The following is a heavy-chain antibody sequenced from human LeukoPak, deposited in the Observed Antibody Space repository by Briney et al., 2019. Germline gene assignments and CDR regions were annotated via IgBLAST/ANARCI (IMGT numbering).Heavy chain of an antibody. J-gene: IGHJ4*02. V-gene: IGHV1-18*01. CDR3: VRDPYDSSGYYSAGYFDY. D-gene: IGHD3-22*01. Sequence: GASVKVSCKTSGYTFTSYGISWVRQAPGQGLEWMGWISAYNGNTNYAQKLQGRVTMATDTSTSTAFMELRSLRSDDTAVYYCVRDPYDSSGYYSAGYFDYWGQGTLVTVSS. CDR1: GYTFTSYG. CDR2: ISAYNGNT.